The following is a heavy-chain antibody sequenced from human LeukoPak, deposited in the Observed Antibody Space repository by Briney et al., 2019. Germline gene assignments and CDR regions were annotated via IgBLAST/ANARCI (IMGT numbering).Heavy chain of an antibody. D-gene: IGHD2-2*02. J-gene: IGHJ4*02. CDR3: AREHCSSTSCYSYFDY. V-gene: IGHV3-7*01. CDR1: GFTFSSYR. CDR2: IKQDGSEK. Sequence: GGSLRLSCAASGFTFSSYRMSWVRQAPGKGLEWVANIKQDGSEKYYVDSVKGRFTISRDNAKNSLYLQMNSLRAEDTAVYYCAREHCSSTSCYSYFDYWGQGTLVTVSS.